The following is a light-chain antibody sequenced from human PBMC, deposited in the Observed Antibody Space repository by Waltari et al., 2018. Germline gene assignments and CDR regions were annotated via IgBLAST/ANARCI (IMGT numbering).Light chain of an antibody. CDR1: SSEVGGSNY. CDR3: CSFTGSYVV. Sequence: QSALTQPRSVSGSPGQSVTISCTGTSSEVGGSNYVSWYQQHPGKVPKVMIYDVTKRPSGVPDRCSGSKSGNTASLTVSGLQTDDEADYYCCSFTGSYVVFGGGTKLTVL. J-gene: IGLJ2*01. CDR2: DVT. V-gene: IGLV2-11*01.